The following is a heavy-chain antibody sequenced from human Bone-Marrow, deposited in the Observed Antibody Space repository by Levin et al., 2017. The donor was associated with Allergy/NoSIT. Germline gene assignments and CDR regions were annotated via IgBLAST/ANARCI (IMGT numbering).Heavy chain of an antibody. Sequence: GESLKISCKGSGYSFTSYWIGWVRQMPGKGLEWMGIIYPGDSDTRYSPSFQGQVTISADKSISTAYLQWSSLKASDTAMYYCARIPYYDILTGFWFDPWGQGTLVTVSS. D-gene: IGHD3-9*01. V-gene: IGHV5-51*01. CDR3: ARIPYYDILTGFWFDP. CDR2: IYPGDSDT. CDR1: GYSFTSYW. J-gene: IGHJ5*02.